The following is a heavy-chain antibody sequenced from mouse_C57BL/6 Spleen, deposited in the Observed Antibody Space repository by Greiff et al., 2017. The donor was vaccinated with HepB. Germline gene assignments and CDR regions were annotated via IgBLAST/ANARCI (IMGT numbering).Heavy chain of an antibody. Sequence: QVQLQQSGPELVKPGASVKISCKASGYAFSSSWMNWVKQRPGKGLEWIGRIYPGDGDTNYNGKFKGKATLTADKSSSPAYMQLSSLTSEDSAVYFCARALYYYGSGWYFDVWGTGTTVTVSS. CDR1: GYAFSSSW. D-gene: IGHD1-1*01. CDR3: ARALYYYGSGWYFDV. V-gene: IGHV1-82*01. CDR2: IYPGDGDT. J-gene: IGHJ1*03.